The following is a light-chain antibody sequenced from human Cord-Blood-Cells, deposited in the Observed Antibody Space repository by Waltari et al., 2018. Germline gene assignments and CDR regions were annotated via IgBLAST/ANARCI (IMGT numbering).Light chain of an antibody. J-gene: IGLJ1*01. CDR2: EVS. CDR1: SSDVGGYNY. CDR3: SSYTSSSTYV. Sequence: QSALTQPASVSGSPGQSITISCTGTSSDVGGYNYVSWYQQPPGKAPKLMIYEVSKRPSGVSNRFSGSKSGNTASLTISGLLAEDEADYYCSSYTSSSTYVFGTGTKVTVL. V-gene: IGLV2-14*01.